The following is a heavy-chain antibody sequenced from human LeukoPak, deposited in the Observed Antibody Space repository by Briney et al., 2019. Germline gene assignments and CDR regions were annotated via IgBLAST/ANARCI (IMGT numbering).Heavy chain of an antibody. D-gene: IGHD5-18*01. CDR1: GFTFSSYS. CDR2: ISSSSSYI. V-gene: IGHV3-21*01. CDR3: ARSGGYSYGNRYFDY. J-gene: IGHJ4*02. Sequence: GGSPRLSCAASGFTFSSYSMNWVRQAPGKGLEWVSSISSSSSYIYYADSVKGRFTISRDNAKNSLYLQMNSLRAEDTAVYYCARSGGYSYGNRYFDYWGQGTLVTVSS.